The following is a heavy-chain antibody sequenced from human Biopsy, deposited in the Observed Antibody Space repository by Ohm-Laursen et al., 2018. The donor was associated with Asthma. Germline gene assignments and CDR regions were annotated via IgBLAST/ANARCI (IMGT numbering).Heavy chain of an antibody. V-gene: IGHV1-24*01. Sequence: SVTVSCKISGYSLTDLSMHWVRQAPGQGLEWMGGHDHEEGGTVNARRFQGRVTMTEDTSTDTAYMELSSLSSDDTAVYYCASDFPKDYVRYNFQFWGQGTLATVSS. CDR3: ASDFPKDYVRYNFQF. CDR1: GYSLTDLS. D-gene: IGHD4-17*01. J-gene: IGHJ4*02. CDR2: HDHEEGGT.